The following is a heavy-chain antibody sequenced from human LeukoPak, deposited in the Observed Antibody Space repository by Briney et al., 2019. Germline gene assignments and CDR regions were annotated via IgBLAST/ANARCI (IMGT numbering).Heavy chain of an antibody. CDR3: ARDSPNSSGCDY. CDR1: GGSISSSNW. Sequence: SSETLSLTCAVSGGSISSSNWWSWVRQPPGKGLEWIREIYHSGSTNYNPSLKSRVTISVDKSKNQFSLKLSSVTAADTAVYYCARDSPNSSGCDYWGQGTLVTVSS. J-gene: IGHJ4*02. CDR2: IYHSGST. D-gene: IGHD6-19*01. V-gene: IGHV4-4*02.